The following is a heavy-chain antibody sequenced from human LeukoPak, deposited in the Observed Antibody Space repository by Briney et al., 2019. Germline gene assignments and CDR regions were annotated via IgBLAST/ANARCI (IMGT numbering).Heavy chain of an antibody. CDR3: ARDRDSGGNSPDAFDI. V-gene: IGHV3-30*01. D-gene: IGHD4-23*01. CDR2: ISYDGSNK. CDR1: GFTFSSYA. Sequence: SGGSLRLSCAASGFTFSSYAMHWVRQAPGKGLEWVAVISYDGSNKYYADSVKGRFTISRDNSKNTLYLQMNSLRAEDTALYYCARDRDSGGNSPDAFDIWGQGPMVTVSS. J-gene: IGHJ3*02.